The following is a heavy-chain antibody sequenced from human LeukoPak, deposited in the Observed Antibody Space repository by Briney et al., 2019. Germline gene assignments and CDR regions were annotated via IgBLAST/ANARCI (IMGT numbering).Heavy chain of an antibody. D-gene: IGHD3-10*01. CDR2: INQLRSEN. CDR1: GFNFRNLW. CDR3: ASDRGALDI. Sequence: GGSLRLSCVASGFNFRNLWMSWVRQAPGKGLEWVANINQLRSENDYVDSVKGRFIIFRDNDQKSLFLQMNSLRAEDTAVYYCASDRGALDIWGQGTMVTVSS. V-gene: IGHV3-7*05. J-gene: IGHJ3*02.